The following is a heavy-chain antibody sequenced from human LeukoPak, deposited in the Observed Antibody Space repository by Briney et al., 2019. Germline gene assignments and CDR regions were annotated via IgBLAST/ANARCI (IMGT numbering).Heavy chain of an antibody. J-gene: IGHJ4*02. Sequence: PGGSLRLSCAASGFTFSTYWMSWVRQAPGKGLEWVAIINQDGSQKYYVDPVKGRFTISRDNAKNSLYLQMDSLRVEDTAVYHCAKDVAWGRMDLWGQGTLATVSS. CDR3: AKDVAWGRMDL. CDR2: INQDGSQK. V-gene: IGHV3-7*01. D-gene: IGHD3/OR15-3a*01. CDR1: GFTFSTYW.